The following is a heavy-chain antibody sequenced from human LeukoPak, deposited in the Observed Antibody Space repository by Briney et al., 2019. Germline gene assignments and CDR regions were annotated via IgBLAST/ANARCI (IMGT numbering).Heavy chain of an antibody. Sequence: SETLSLTCIVSGYSISSGYYWGWMRQPPGKGLEWMGYIYYSGSTNYNPSLESRVTISVDTSKNQFSLKLSSVTAADTAVYYCARHVAVAGPFPFDYWGQGTLVTVSS. CDR2: IYYSGST. D-gene: IGHD6-19*01. CDR1: GYSISSGYY. V-gene: IGHV4-59*08. J-gene: IGHJ4*02. CDR3: ARHVAVAGPFPFDY.